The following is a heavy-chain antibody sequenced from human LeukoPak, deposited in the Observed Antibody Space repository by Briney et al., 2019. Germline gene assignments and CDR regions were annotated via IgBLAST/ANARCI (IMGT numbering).Heavy chain of an antibody. CDR1: GDSVSRNSAA. CDR3: AKGYCSSTSCYGSFDY. J-gene: IGHJ4*02. Sequence: SQTLSLTCAISGDSVSRNSAAWNWVRQSPSRGLGWLGRTYYRSKWYNDSAVSVKSRITINPDTSKNQFSLQLNSVTPEDTAVYYCAKGYCSSTSCYGSFDYWGQGTLVTVSS. CDR2: TYYRSKWYN. D-gene: IGHD2-2*01. V-gene: IGHV6-1*01.